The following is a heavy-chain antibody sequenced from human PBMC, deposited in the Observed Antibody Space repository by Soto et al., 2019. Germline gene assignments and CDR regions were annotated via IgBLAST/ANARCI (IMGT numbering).Heavy chain of an antibody. D-gene: IGHD3-16*01. CDR3: ASGKDYLLVRYDATFDV. V-gene: IGHV4-4*02. Sequence: QVQLQESGPGLVEPSGTLSLTCAVSGGSINSNNWWSWVRQPQGKGLEWIGEIYHSGSVNYSPSLKSRVTFSVGKANKQFSLKLSHVTAAYTAVYYCASGKDYLLVRYDATFDVGGQGTMVSVAS. CDR2: IYHSGSV. J-gene: IGHJ3*01. CDR1: GGSINSNNW.